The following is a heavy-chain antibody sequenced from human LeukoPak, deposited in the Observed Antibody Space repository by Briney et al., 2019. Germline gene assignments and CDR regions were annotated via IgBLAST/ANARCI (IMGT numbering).Heavy chain of an antibody. CDR1: GYIFTSYW. D-gene: IGHD6-19*01. CDR3: ARRSERAVAAYAFDI. V-gene: IGHV5-51*01. CDR2: IYVGDSGT. Sequence: GASLQISCTGSGYIFTSYWIGWVRQLPGKGLEWMGIIYVGDSGTRYSPSFQGQVTISADKSISTAYLQWSSLKASDTAMYYCARRSERAVAAYAFDIWGQGTMVTVSS. J-gene: IGHJ3*02.